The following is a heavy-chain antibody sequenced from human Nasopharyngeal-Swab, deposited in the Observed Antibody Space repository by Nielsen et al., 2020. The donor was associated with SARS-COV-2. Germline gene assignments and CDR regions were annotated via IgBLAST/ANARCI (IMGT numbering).Heavy chain of an antibody. CDR3: AREYSGSYLGVDH. CDR1: GFTFSDYY. Sequence: GGSLRLSCAASGFTFSDYYMSWIRQAPGKGLEWVSYISSSSSYINYADSVKGRFTISRDNAKNSLYLQMNSLRAEDTAVYYCAREYSGSYLGVDHWGQGTLVTVSS. D-gene: IGHD1-26*01. J-gene: IGHJ4*02. CDR2: ISSSSSYI. V-gene: IGHV3-11*06.